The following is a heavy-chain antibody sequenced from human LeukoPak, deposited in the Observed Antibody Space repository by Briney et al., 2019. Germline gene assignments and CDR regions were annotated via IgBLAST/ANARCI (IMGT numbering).Heavy chain of an antibody. V-gene: IGHV4-59*01. CDR3: ARDSMYATNYFDP. J-gene: IGHJ5*02. CDR1: GGSIRSSY. Sequence: SETLSLTCSVSGGSIRSSYWNWIRQSPGKGLEWLGYIYYSGGTNYNPSLKGRVTLSIDMSKNQFSLRLTSVTAADTAVYYCARDSMYATNYFDPWGQGTLVIVSS. D-gene: IGHD2-8*01. CDR2: IYYSGGT.